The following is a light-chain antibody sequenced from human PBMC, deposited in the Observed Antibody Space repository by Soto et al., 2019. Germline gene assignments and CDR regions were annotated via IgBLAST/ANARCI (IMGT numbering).Light chain of an antibody. CDR3: CSFAGSSSFV. V-gene: IGLV2-23*01. Sequence: QSALTQPASVSGSPGQSITISCTGTSSDVGRYNLVSWYQQHPGKAPKLMIYEGSKRPSGVSNRFSGSKSDKTASLTISGLQAEDEADYYCCSFAGSSSFVFGGGTKLTVL. CDR2: EGS. J-gene: IGLJ2*01. CDR1: SSDVGRYNL.